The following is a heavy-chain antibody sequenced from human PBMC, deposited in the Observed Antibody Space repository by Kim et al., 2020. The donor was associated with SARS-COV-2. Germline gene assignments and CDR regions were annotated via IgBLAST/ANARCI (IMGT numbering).Heavy chain of an antibody. Sequence: SETLSLTCTVSGGSISSGGYYWSWIRQHPGKGLEWIGYIYYSGSTYYNPSLKSRVTISVDTSKNQFSLKLSSVTAADTAVYYCAREPRMATTEGESGMDVWGQGTTVTVSS. CDR1: GGSISSGGYY. V-gene: IGHV4-31*03. J-gene: IGHJ6*02. CDR3: AREPRMATTEGESGMDV. CDR2: IYYSGST. D-gene: IGHD5-12*01.